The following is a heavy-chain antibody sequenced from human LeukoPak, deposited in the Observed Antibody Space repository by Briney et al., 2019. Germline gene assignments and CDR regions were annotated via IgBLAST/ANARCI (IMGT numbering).Heavy chain of an antibody. Sequence: PSETLSLTCTVSGGSISSYYWSWIRQPPGKELEWIGYIYYSGSTNYNPSLKSRVTISVDTSKNQFSLKLSSVTAADTAVYYCARVAGIQLWLDYWGQGTLVTVSS. CDR1: GGSISSYY. CDR3: ARVAGIQLWLDY. CDR2: IYYSGST. D-gene: IGHD5-18*01. V-gene: IGHV4-59*01. J-gene: IGHJ4*02.